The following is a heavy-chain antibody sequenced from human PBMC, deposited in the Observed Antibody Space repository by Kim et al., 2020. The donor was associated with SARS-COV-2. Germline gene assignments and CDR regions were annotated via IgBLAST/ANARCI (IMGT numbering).Heavy chain of an antibody. D-gene: IGHD2-21*01. J-gene: IGHJ6*01. CDR1: GFPFDTHA. CDR2: ISGGAVNK. V-gene: IGHV3-23*01. CDR3: AKVVIMDGYNYFYYYAM. Sequence: GGSLRLCCIASGFPFDTHAMSWVRQAPGKGLEWVSVISGGAVNKFYADSVRGRFTISRDNAKDTLYLQMNSLRDEDTALYYCAKVVIMDGYNYFYYYAM.